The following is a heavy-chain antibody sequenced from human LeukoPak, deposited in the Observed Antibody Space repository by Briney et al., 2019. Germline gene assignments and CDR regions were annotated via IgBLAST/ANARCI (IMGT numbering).Heavy chain of an antibody. V-gene: IGHV1-69*13. CDR1: GGTFSSYA. CDR2: IIPIFGTA. Sequence: ASVKVSCKASGGTFSSYAISWVRQAPGQGLEWMGGIIPIFGTANYAQKFQGRVTITADESTSTAYMELGSLTSDDTAVYYCARALRGGDYSADYWGQGTLVTVSS. D-gene: IGHD2-15*01. CDR3: ARALRGGDYSADY. J-gene: IGHJ4*02.